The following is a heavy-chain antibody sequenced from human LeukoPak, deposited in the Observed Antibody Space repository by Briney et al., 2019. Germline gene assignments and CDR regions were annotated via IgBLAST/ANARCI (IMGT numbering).Heavy chain of an antibody. CDR2: IKSDGTEA. CDR3: ARATAGFDY. Sequence: GGSLRLSCAASGFTFARYWMRWVRQAPGKGLEWVASIKSDGTEAYYLDSVKGRFTISRDNAKNSLYLQVNSLRAEDTAVYYCARATAGFDYWGQGTLVTVSS. CDR1: GFTFARYW. J-gene: IGHJ4*02. V-gene: IGHV3-7*01.